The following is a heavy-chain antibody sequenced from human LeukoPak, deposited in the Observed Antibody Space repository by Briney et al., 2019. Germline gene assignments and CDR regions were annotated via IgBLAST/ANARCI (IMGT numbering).Heavy chain of an antibody. V-gene: IGHV3-11*06. Sequence: GGSLRLSCAASGFMYSDYYMTWIRQAPGKGLEWVSYISSSSGYTNYADSVKGRFTISRDNAKNSLYLRMNSLRAEDTAVYYCARVDEGRNGVTVGYWGQGTLVTVSS. CDR2: ISSSSGYT. J-gene: IGHJ4*02. CDR1: GFMYSDYY. CDR3: ARVDEGRNGVTVGY. D-gene: IGHD2-8*01.